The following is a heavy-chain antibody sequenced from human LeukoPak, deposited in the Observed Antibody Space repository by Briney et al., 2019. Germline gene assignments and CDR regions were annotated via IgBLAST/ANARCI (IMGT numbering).Heavy chain of an antibody. D-gene: IGHD1-26*01. J-gene: IGHJ4*02. V-gene: IGHV3-30*03. CDR2: LSYDGSNE. CDR3: ARGRGSYSADY. CDR1: GFTFNNYG. Sequence: GGSLRLSCAASGFTFNNYGMHWVRQAPGKGLEWVALLSYDGSNEYYADSVKGRFTISRDNSKNTLYLQMNSLRAEDTAVYYCARGRGSYSADYWGQGTLVTVSS.